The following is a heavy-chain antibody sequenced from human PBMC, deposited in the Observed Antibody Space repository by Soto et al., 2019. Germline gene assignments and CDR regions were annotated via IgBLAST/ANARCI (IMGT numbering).Heavy chain of an antibody. J-gene: IGHJ6*02. V-gene: IGHV3-23*01. Sequence: SGGSLRLSCAASGFTFSRYAMNWVRQSPGKGLEWLSAISGSGDRTCYADAVKGQFTISRDNSKNTLFLQMNSLRAEDTAIYYCAKGNNWDYYYYGMDVWGQGTTVTVSS. CDR2: ISGSGDRT. CDR3: AKGNNWDYYYYGMDV. D-gene: IGHD1-20*01. CDR1: GFTFSRYA.